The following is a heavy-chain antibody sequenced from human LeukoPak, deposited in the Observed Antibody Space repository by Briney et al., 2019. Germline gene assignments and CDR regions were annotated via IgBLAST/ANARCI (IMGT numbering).Heavy chain of an antibody. V-gene: IGHV4-59*01. CDR1: GDSISSYY. D-gene: IGHD5-18*01. J-gene: IGHJ6*03. CDR2: IFYSGST. CDR3: ARTTEGGYTYDYFYYYYMDV. Sequence: SETLSLTCTVSGDSISSYYWNWIRQPPGKGLEWIGYIFYSGSTNYNPSLKSRVTISADTSKNQFSLKLSSVTAADTAVYYCARTTEGGYTYDYFYYYYMDVWGKGTTVTISS.